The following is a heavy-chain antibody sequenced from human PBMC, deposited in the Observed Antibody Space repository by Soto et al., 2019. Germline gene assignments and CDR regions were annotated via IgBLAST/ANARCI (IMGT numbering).Heavy chain of an antibody. D-gene: IGHD4-17*01. CDR3: AIEGSGDYGKPFDY. J-gene: IGHJ4*02. CDR2: IIHMFGTA. V-gene: IGHV1-69*01. CDR1: GGTFNTYS. Sequence: QVQLVQSGAEVTKPGSSVKVSCKASGGTFNTYSISGVRQAPGQGLEWMGGIIHMFGTANYAQKFQGRVTITADESTSTADMDLSSLSSEAPSMYYCAIEGSGDYGKPFDYGGQGTLVPVSS.